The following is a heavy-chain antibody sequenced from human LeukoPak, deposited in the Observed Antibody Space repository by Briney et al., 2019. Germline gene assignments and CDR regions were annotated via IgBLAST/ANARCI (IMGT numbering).Heavy chain of an antibody. V-gene: IGHV3-49*04. J-gene: IGHJ4*02. CDR2: IRSKAYGGTT. CDR1: GSTFGDYA. D-gene: IGHD3-10*01. Sequence: GGSLRLSCTASGSTFGDYAMSWVRQAPGKGLEWVGFIRSKAYGGTTEYAASVKGRFTISRDDSKSIAYLQMNSLKTEDTAVYYCWTYYYGSGSYWFFDYWGQGTLVTVSS. CDR3: WTYYYGSGSYWFFDY.